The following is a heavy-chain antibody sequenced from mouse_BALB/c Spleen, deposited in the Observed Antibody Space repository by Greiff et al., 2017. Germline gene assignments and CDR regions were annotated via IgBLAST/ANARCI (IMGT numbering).Heavy chain of an antibody. CDR3: ARGWFAY. J-gene: IGHJ3*01. V-gene: IGHV2-9*02. CDR2: IWAGGST. Sequence: VKLMESGPGLVAPSQSLSITCTVSGFSLTSYGVHWVRQPPGKGLEWLGVIWAGGSTNYNSALMSRLSISKDNSKSQVCLKMNSQQTDDTAMYYCARGWFAYWGQGTRVTVSA. CDR1: GFSLTSYG.